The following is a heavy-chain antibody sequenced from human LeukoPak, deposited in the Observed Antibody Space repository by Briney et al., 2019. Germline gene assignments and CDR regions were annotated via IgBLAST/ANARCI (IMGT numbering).Heavy chain of an antibody. CDR3: ASPNPIGDLSWLDY. CDR1: GFTFSSYA. Sequence: GGSLRLSCAASGFTFSSYAMSWVRQPPEKGLEWVSVIGGSGDNRYYADSVKGRFTISRDDSKNTLYLQMNSLRVEDTAVYYCASPNPIGDLSWLDYWGQGALVTVSS. D-gene: IGHD3-10*01. V-gene: IGHV3-23*01. CDR2: IGGSGDNR. J-gene: IGHJ4*02.